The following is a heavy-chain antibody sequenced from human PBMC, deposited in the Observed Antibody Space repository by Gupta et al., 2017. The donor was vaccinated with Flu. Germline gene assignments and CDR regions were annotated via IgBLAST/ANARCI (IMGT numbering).Heavy chain of an antibody. CDR1: GVTFSSYA. CDR2: IIPVFGPT. V-gene: IGHV1-69*01. J-gene: IGHJ4*02. Sequence: QVQLVQSGAEVKKPGSSVKVSCKASGVTFSSYAINWVRQAPGQGLEWMGGIIPVFGPTNYAQKFQGRVTITADESTSTAYMELSSLGSEDTAVYYCARKGGGHCSGGTCYSFDYWGQGTLVTVSS. CDR3: ARKGGGHCSGGTCYSFDY. D-gene: IGHD2-15*01.